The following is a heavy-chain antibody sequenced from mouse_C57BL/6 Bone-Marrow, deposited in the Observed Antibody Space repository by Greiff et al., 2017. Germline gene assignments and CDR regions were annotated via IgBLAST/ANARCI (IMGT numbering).Heavy chain of an antibody. V-gene: IGHV5-2*01. D-gene: IGHD2-5*01. CDR1: EYEFPSHD. CDR3: AIPPTIVTSLAY. CDR2: VNSDGGST. Sequence: EVQVVESGGGLVQPGESLKLSCESNEYEFPSHDMSWVRKTPEKRLELVAAVNSDGGSTYYPDTMERRFIISRDNSKKTLYLQMSSLRSEDTALYYCAIPPTIVTSLAYWGQGTLVTVSA. J-gene: IGHJ3*01.